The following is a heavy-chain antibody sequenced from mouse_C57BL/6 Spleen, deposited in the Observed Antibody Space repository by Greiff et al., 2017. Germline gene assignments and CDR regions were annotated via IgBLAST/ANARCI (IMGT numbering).Heavy chain of an antibody. V-gene: IGHV1-69*01. J-gene: IGHJ2*01. CDR1: GYTFTSYW. CDR3: ARSYGSSWDY. D-gene: IGHD1-1*01. CDR2: IDPSDSYT. Sequence: QVQLQQPGAELVMPGASVKLSCKASGYTFTSYWMHWVKQRPGQGLAWIGEIDPSDSYTNYNQKFKGKSTLTVDKSSSTAYMQLSSLTSEDSAVYYCARSYGSSWDYWGQGTTLTVSS.